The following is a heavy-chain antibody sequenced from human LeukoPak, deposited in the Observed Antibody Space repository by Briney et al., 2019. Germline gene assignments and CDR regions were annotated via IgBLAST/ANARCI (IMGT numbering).Heavy chain of an antibody. CDR2: IHYSGST. CDR1: GGSLSGYY. V-gene: IGHV4-59*07. D-gene: IGHD3-10*01. CDR3: ARELSAFDY. Sequence: SDTLSLTCTVSGGSLSGYYLSWIRQPPGKGLEWIGYIHYSGSTNYNPSLKSRVTISVDTSKKQLSLRMRSVIAADTAVYNCARELSAFDYWGQGTLVTVSS. J-gene: IGHJ4*02.